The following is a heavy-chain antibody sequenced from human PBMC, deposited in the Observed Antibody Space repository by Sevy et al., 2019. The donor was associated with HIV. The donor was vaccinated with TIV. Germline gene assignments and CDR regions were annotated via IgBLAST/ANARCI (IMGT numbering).Heavy chain of an antibody. V-gene: IGHV3-48*01. J-gene: IGHJ4*02. Sequence: GGSLRLSCAASGFTFSDYTMNWVRQTPGKGLEWVSLIGSSGSTIYYADSVKGRFTISRDNAKNSLYLQMNSLRAEDTAVYYCARPSYSSSPLAFWGQGTLVTVSS. D-gene: IGHD6-13*01. CDR1: GFTFSDYT. CDR2: IGSSGSTI. CDR3: ARPSYSSSPLAF.